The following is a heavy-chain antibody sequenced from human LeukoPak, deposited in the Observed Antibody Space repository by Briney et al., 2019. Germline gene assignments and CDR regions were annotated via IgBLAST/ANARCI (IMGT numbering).Heavy chain of an antibody. V-gene: IGHV3-74*01. CDR1: GFTFSGYL. J-gene: IGHJ4*02. Sequence: GGSLRLSCAASGFTFSGYLMHWGRQAPGKGLVWVSRINSDASSTTYADAVKGRFTITRDNAKNTLYLQMNSLRAEDTAVYYCARESSLGGWLPFDYWGQGTLVTVSS. CDR2: INSDASST. CDR3: ARESSLGGWLPFDY. D-gene: IGHD3-16*01.